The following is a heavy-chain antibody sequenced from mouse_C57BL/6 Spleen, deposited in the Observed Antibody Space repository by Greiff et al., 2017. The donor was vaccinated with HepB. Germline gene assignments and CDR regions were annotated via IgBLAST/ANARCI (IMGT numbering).Heavy chain of an antibody. J-gene: IGHJ2*01. CDR3: TRWTTGNFDY. CDR1: GYTFTDYE. Sequence: QVQLKQSGAELVRPGASVTLSCKASGYTFTDYEMHWVKQTPVHGLEWIGAIDPETGGTAYNQKFKGKAILTADKSSSTAYMELRSLTSEDSAVYYCTRWTTGNFDYWGQGTTLTVSS. CDR2: IDPETGGT. V-gene: IGHV1-15*01. D-gene: IGHD4-1*02.